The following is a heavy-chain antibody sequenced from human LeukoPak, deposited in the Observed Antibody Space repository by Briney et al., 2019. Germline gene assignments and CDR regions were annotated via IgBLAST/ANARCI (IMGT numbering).Heavy chain of an antibody. CDR3: ARAIAVAGGAFDI. CDR2: INPSGGGT. V-gene: IGHV1-46*01. J-gene: IGHJ3*02. Sequence: ASVKVSCKASGQTFTIYYIHWVRQAPGQGLEWMGIINPSGGGTKYAQKFQGRVAMTRDMSTSTVYMELSSLRSEDTAVYYCARAIAVAGGAFDIWGQGTMVTVSS. CDR1: GQTFTIYY. D-gene: IGHD6-19*01.